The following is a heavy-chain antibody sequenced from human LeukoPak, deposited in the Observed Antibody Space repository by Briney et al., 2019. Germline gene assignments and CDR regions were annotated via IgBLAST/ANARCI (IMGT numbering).Heavy chain of an antibody. J-gene: IGHJ4*02. CDR2: IYYSGST. D-gene: IGHD1-26*01. Sequence: SETLSLTCTVSGGSISDYYWSWIRQPPGKGLEWIGYIYYSGSTNYNPSLKSRVTISVDTSKNQFSLKLSSVTAADTAVYYCARGVGATDFDYWGQGTLVTVSS. CDR1: GGSISDYY. CDR3: ARGVGATDFDY. V-gene: IGHV4-59*01.